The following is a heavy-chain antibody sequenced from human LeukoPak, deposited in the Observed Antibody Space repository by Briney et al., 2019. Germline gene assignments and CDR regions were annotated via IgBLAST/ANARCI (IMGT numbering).Heavy chain of an antibody. Sequence: HPGGSLRLSCEASGFTFSAYAMHWVRQAPGKGLEWVTFKWLDASQIDYVDSVRGRFTISRDNSKNTMYLEMNSLRVEDTAVYYCARELVAQIRHETHSYGLDVWGQGTTVTVSS. J-gene: IGHJ6*02. CDR3: ARELVAQIRHETHSYGLDV. CDR2: KWLDASQI. CDR1: GFTFSAYA. V-gene: IGHV3-33*01. D-gene: IGHD2-8*02.